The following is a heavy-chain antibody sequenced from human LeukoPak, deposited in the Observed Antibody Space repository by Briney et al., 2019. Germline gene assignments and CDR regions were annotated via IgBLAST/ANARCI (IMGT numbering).Heavy chain of an antibody. CDR3: AKDREWDDYAEYDY. CDR2: IIGSAVNT. Sequence: GGSLRLSCGASGLTVSSYGMSWVRQAPGKGLEWVSTIIGSAVNTYYADSVKGRFTISRDNSKNTLYLQMNSLRADDTAVYYCAKDREWDDYAEYDYWGQGTLVTVSS. CDR1: GLTVSSYG. D-gene: IGHD4-17*01. V-gene: IGHV3-23*01. J-gene: IGHJ4*02.